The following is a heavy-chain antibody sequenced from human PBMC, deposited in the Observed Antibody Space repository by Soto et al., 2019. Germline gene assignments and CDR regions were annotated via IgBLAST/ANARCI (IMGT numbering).Heavy chain of an antibody. D-gene: IGHD3-3*01. CDR3: ATYSDFWSGSGWRSFDI. Sequence: PSVNVSCKASGGTFSSNAISWVRQAPGQGLEWLGGIIPIFGTANYAQKFQGRGTITADESTSTAYMALSSLRSEDTAVNYCATYSDFWSGSGWRSFDIWGQGPMF. CDR1: GGTFSSNA. V-gene: IGHV1-69*13. CDR2: IIPIFGTA. J-gene: IGHJ3*02.